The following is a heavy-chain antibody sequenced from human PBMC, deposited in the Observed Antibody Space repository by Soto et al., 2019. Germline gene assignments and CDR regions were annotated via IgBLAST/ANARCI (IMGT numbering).Heavy chain of an antibody. Sequence: GASVKVSCKASGYTFSSYGISWVRQAPGQGLEWMGWISAYNGNTNYAQKLQGRVTMTTDTSTSTAYMELRSLRSDDTAVYYCARAEGSYYDFWSGSANPFGFDYWGQRTLVTVSS. CDR2: ISAYNGNT. CDR1: GYTFSSYG. J-gene: IGHJ4*02. CDR3: ARAEGSYYDFWSGSANPFGFDY. V-gene: IGHV1-18*01. D-gene: IGHD3-3*01.